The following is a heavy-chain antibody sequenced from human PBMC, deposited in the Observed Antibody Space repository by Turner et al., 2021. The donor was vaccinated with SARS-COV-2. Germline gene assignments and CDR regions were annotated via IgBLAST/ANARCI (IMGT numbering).Heavy chain of an antibody. D-gene: IGHD5-12*01. CDR2: IYYSGST. CDR3: ARRKGRDGYNSFDS. CDR1: VDSFSSYY. V-gene: IGHV4-59*08. J-gene: IGHJ4*02. Sequence: QVELQESGPGRVKPSKTLSLPCIVPVDSFSSYYWDWIRQPPGKGLEWIGYIYYSGSTDYNPSLKSRVTISVDTSKSQFSLKLSSVTAADTAMYYCARRKGRDGYNSFDSWGQGTLVTVSS.